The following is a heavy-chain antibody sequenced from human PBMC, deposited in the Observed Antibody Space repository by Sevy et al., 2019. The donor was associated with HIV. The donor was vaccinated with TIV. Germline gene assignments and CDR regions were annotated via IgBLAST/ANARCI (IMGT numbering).Heavy chain of an antibody. D-gene: IGHD2-21*02. Sequence: GGSLRLSCAASGFTFSNYGMHWVRQAPGKGLEWVAVIWNDGSNKYYADSVKGRFTISRDKSKNKLYLQMNSLRVEDATVFFCARGGDLNDGSVKMDFDYWGQGALVTISS. CDR2: IWNDGSNK. CDR1: GFTFSNYG. V-gene: IGHV3-33*01. J-gene: IGHJ4*02. CDR3: ARGGDLNDGSVKMDFDY.